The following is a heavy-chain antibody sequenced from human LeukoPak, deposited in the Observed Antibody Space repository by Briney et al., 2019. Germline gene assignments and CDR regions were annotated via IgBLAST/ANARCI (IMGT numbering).Heavy chain of an antibody. D-gene: IGHD1-1*01. CDR1: GFTFSSFA. Sequence: PGWSLRLSCAASGFTFSSFAMHWVRQAPGKGLDWVAVISYGGSNQYYADSVKGRFTISRDNSKNTLYLQMNSLTAEETAIYYCAKATGTLGNWGQGTLVTVSS. CDR3: AKATGTLGN. CDR2: ISYGGSNQ. J-gene: IGHJ4*02. V-gene: IGHV3-30*04.